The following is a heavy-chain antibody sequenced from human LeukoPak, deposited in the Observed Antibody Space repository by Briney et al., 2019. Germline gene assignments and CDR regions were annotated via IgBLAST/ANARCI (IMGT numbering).Heavy chain of an antibody. J-gene: IGHJ4*02. D-gene: IGHD3-10*01. CDR1: GASIKNNY. CDR2: GHYTGST. V-gene: IGHV4-59*01. Sequence: SETLSLTCTVSGASIKNNYWSWIRQPPGKGLEWIGYGHYTGSTKYNPSLKSRVTMSVDMSTRQISLKLSSVTAADTAVYYCARAVGGDGSGSLWGPGTLVTVSS. CDR3: ARAVGGDGSGSL.